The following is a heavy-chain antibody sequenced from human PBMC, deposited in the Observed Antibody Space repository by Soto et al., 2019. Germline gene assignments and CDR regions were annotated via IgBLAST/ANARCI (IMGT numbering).Heavy chain of an antibody. D-gene: IGHD4-17*01. J-gene: IGHJ4*02. CDR1: GFTFSSYG. CDR2: ISYDGNYK. CDR3: AKRLTYDYGPFDY. V-gene: IGHV3-30*18. Sequence: PGESLKISCAASGFTFSSYGMHWVRPAPGKVQEWVALISYDGNYKYYADSVKGRFTISRDNSKNTLYLQMNSLRAEDTALYYCAKRLTYDYGPFDYWGQGTLVTVSS.